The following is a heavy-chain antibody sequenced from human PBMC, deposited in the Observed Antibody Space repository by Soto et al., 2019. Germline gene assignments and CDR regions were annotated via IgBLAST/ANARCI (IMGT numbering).Heavy chain of an antibody. Sequence: QVQLVQSGAEVKKPGASVKVSCKASGYTFTSSAMHWVRQAPGQRLEWMGWINAGDGNTKYSQKFQGRVTITRDTSASTAYMELSSLRSADTAVYYCASDGWLLEPTTFDLARYGMDVWGQGTTVTVSS. CDR1: GYTFTSSA. V-gene: IGHV1-3*01. CDR3: ASDGWLLEPTTFDLARYGMDV. D-gene: IGHD3-9*01. J-gene: IGHJ6*02. CDR2: INAGDGNT.